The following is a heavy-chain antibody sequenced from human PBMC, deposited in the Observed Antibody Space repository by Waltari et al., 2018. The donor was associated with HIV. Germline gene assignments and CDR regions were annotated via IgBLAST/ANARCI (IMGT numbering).Heavy chain of an antibody. CDR1: GGSFSGPF. J-gene: IGHJ6*02. V-gene: IGHV4-34*01. D-gene: IGHD4-4*01. CDR2: INHSGST. CDR3: ARGVGSNRYYYYGMDD. Sequence: QVHLQQWGAGLLKPSETLSLTCAVYGGSFSGPFWSWIRQPPGKGLEWIGEINHSGSTNYNPSLKSQVTMSVDTSKKQFSLKVNAVTAADTAVYYCARGVGSNRYYYYGMDDWGQGTTVTVSS.